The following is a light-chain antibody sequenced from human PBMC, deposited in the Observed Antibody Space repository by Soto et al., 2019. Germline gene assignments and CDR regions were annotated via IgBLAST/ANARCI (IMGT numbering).Light chain of an antibody. CDR1: SSNIGNNY. CDR3: GTWDSSLSVYV. V-gene: IGLV1-51*02. Sequence: QSVLTQPPSVSAAPGQKVTISCSGSSSNIGNNYVSWYQQLPGTAPKLLIYENNKRPSGIPDRFSGSKSGTSATLGITGPQTGDEADYYCGTWDSSLSVYVFGGGTKLTV. CDR2: ENN. J-gene: IGLJ1*01.